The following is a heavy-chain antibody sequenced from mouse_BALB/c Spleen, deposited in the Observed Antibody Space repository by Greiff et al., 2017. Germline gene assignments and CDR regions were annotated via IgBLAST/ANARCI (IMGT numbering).Heavy chain of an antibody. J-gene: IGHJ1*01. D-gene: IGHD1-1*01. CDR1: GYTFSSYW. CDR2: ILPGSGST. Sequence: VQLQQSGAELMKPGASVKISCKATGYTFSSYWIEWVKQRPGHGLEWIGEILPGSGSTNYNEKFKGKATFTADTSSNTAYMQLSSLTSEDSAVYYCARTITTVVAPYWYFDVWGAGTTVTVSS. CDR3: ARTITTVVAPYWYFDV. V-gene: IGHV1-9*01.